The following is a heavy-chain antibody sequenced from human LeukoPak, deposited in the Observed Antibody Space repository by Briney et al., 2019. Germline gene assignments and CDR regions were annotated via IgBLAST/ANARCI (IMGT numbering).Heavy chain of an antibody. J-gene: IGHJ4*02. CDR3: ARHRIALWLPFDH. D-gene: IGHD5-18*01. Sequence: SETLSLTCTVSGGSFSSSTYYWGWIRQPPGKGLEWIGSIYYIENTYYNPSLKSRVTISVDTSKNQFSLKLSSVTAADTAVYYCARHRIALWLPFDHWGQGTLVTVSS. V-gene: IGHV4-39*01. CDR2: IYYIENT. CDR1: GGSFSSSTYY.